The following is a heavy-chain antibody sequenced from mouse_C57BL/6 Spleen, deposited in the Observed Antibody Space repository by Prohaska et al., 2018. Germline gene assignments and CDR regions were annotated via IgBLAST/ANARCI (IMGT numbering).Heavy chain of an antibody. V-gene: IGHV1-15*01. CDR3: TRGGVYDGYYEGFAY. D-gene: IGHD2-3*01. J-gene: IGHJ3*01. CDR2: IDPETGGT. CDR1: GYTFTDYE. Sequence: QVQLQQSGAELVRPGASVTLSCKASGYTFTDYEMHWVKQTPVHGLEWIGAIDPETGGTAYNQKFKGKAILTADKASSTAYMELRSLTSEDSAVYYCTRGGVYDGYYEGFAYWGQGTLVTVSA.